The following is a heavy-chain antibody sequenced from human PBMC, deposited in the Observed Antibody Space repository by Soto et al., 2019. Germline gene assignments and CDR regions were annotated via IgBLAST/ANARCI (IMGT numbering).Heavy chain of an antibody. CDR2: IVPSVDTT. V-gene: IGHV1-69*18. CDR3: ARCPQPPDTADPYAMDV. Sequence: QAQLVQSGTEVKKPGASVKVSCKASGGTFSRSGFHWVRQAPGQGLEWMGMIVPSVDTTNYAQKFRARVTISADQFTSTVYIELRSMRSEDTAVYYCARCPQPPDTADPYAMDVWGQGTRVIVSS. J-gene: IGHJ6*02. CDR1: GGTFSRSG. D-gene: IGHD5-18*01.